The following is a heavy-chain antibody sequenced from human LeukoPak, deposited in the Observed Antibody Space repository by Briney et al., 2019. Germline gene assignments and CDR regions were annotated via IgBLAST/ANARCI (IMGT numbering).Heavy chain of an antibody. D-gene: IGHD1-26*01. V-gene: IGHV3-23*01. CDR3: AKRGAEVGASVAPGDY. CDR1: GFTLSSYA. Sequence: GGSLRLSCAASGFTLSSYAMNWVRQAPGKGLGWVSGISGSGSAYYADSVKGRFSISRDKSKNTVYLQMDSLRAEDTAVYYCAKRGAEVGASVAPGDYWGQGTLLTVSS. CDR2: ISGSGSA. J-gene: IGHJ4*02.